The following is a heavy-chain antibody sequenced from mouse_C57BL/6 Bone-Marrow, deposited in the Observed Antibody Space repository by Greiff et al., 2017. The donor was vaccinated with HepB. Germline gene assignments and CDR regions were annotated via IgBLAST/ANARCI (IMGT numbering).Heavy chain of an antibody. CDR1: GYTFTSYG. CDR3: ARSPYGIFAY. D-gene: IGHD2-1*01. V-gene: IGHV1-81*01. Sequence: QVQLQQSGAELARPGASVKLSCKASGYTFTSYGISWVKQRTGQGLEWIGEIYPRSGNTYYNEKFKGKATLTADKSSSPAYMELRSLTSEDSAVYFCARSPYGIFAYWGQGTLVTVSA. CDR2: IYPRSGNT. J-gene: IGHJ3*01.